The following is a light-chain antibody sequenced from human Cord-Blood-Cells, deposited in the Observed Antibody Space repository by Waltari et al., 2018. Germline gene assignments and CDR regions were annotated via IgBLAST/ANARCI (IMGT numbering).Light chain of an antibody. CDR2: DVS. J-gene: IGLJ2*01. CDR1: SSDVGGYNY. Sequence: QSALTQPASVSGSPGQSITISCTGTSSDVGGYNYVSWYQQHPGKAPKLMIYDVSNRPSVVSNRFAGSKSGHTAFRSSAWLQADDDTDYYCSSYTSSSLVVFGGETKLTVL. V-gene: IGLV2-14*01. CDR3: SSYTSSSLVV.